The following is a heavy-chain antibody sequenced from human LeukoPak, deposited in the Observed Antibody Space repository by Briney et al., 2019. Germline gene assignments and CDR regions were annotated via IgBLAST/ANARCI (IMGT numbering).Heavy chain of an antibody. CDR2: IYYSGST. CDR1: GGSISSYY. CDR3: ARDPGRGYNYGFDY. Sequence: SETLSLTCTVSGGSISSYYWSWIRQPPGKGLEWIGYIYYSGSTNYNPSLKSRVTISVDTSKNQFSLKLSSVTAADTAVYYCARDPGRGYNYGFDYWGQGTLVTVSS. V-gene: IGHV4-59*01. J-gene: IGHJ4*02. D-gene: IGHD5-18*01.